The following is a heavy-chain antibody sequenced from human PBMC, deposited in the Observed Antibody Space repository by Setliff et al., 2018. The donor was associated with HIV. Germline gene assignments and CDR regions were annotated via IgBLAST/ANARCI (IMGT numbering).Heavy chain of an antibody. D-gene: IGHD6-13*01. CDR2: INTNTGNP. V-gene: IGHV7-4-1*02. J-gene: IGHJ4*02. CDR1: GYRFASYP. Sequence: ASVKVSCKASGYRFASYPMNWVRQAPGQGLEWMGWINTNTGNPTYAQGFTGRFVFSLDTSVNTAYLQISRLKAEDSALYYCARAPTAAGSRDYCDYWGQGTLVTVSS. CDR3: ARAPTAAGSRDYCDY.